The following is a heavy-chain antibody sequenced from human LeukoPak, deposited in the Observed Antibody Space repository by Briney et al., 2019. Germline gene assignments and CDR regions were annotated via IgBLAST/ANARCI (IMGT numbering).Heavy chain of an antibody. D-gene: IGHD3-10*01. CDR3: ASLLWFGGEKAFDI. J-gene: IGHJ3*02. V-gene: IGHV4-39*01. CDR1: GGSISSSSYY. Sequence: PSETLSLTCTVSGGSISSSSYYWGWIRQPPGKGLEWIGSIYYSGSTYYNPSLKSRVTISVDTSKNQFSLKLSSVTAADTAVYYCASLLWFGGEKAFDIWGQGTMVTVSS. CDR2: IYYSGST.